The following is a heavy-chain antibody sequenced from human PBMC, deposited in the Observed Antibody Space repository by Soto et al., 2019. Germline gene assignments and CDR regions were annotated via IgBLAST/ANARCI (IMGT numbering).Heavy chain of an antibody. J-gene: IGHJ3*02. CDR1: GFTFSSYG. CDR3: AKEGCSSTSCFHTGDAFDI. CDR2: ISYDGSNK. V-gene: IGHV3-30*18. D-gene: IGHD2-2*01. Sequence: GGSLRLSCAASGFTFSSYGMHWVRQAPGKGLEWVAVISYDGSNKYYADSVKGRFTISRDNSKNTLYLQMNSLRAEDTAVYYCAKEGCSSTSCFHTGDAFDIWGQGTMVTV.